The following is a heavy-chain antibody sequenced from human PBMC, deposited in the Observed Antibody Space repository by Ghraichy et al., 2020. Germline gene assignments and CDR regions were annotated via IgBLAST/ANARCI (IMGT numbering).Heavy chain of an antibody. D-gene: IGHD3-10*01. V-gene: IGHV3-23*01. J-gene: IGHJ4*02. CDR3: AKSYSYYYGSGSYPPGED. CDR2: ISGSGGST. Sequence: GGSLRLSCAASGFTFSSYAMSWVRQAPGKGLEWVSAISGSGGSTYYADSVKGRFTISRDNSKNTLYLQMNSLRAEDTAVYYCAKSYSYYYGSGSYPPGEDWGQGTLVTVSS. CDR1: GFTFSSYA.